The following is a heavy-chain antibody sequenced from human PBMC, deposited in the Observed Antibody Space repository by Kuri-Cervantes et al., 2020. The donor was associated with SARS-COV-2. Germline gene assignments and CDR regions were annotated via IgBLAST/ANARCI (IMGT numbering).Heavy chain of an antibody. Sequence: ASVKVSCKASGYTFTGYYMHWVRQAPGQGLEWMGIINPSGGSTSYAQKFQGRVTMTRDTSTSTVYMELSSLRSEDTAVCYCARGPHYYGSGSYAPSDYWGQGTLVTVSS. V-gene: IGHV1-46*01. CDR1: GYTFTGYY. D-gene: IGHD3-10*01. J-gene: IGHJ4*02. CDR2: INPSGGST. CDR3: ARGPHYYGSGSYAPSDY.